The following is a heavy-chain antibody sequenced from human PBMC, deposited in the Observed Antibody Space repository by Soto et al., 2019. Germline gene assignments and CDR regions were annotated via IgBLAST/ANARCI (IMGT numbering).Heavy chain of an antibody. CDR2: ISYDGSNK. D-gene: IGHD6-13*01. V-gene: IGHV3-30*18. CDR1: GFTFSSYG. J-gene: IGHJ6*02. Sequence: GGSLRLSCAASGFTFSSYGMHWVRQAPGKGLEWVAVISYDGSNKYYADSVKGRFTISRDNSKNTLYLQMNSLRAEDTAVYYCAKDHLGSSSLYGMDVWGQGTTVTVSS. CDR3: AKDHLGSSSLYGMDV.